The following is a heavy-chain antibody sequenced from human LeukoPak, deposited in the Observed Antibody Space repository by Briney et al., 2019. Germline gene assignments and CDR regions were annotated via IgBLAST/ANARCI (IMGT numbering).Heavy chain of an antibody. V-gene: IGHV4-34*01. J-gene: IGHJ5*02. D-gene: IGHD1-26*01. CDR1: GGSFSGYY. CDR3: ARVHLTNSGSSFDP. CDR2: INHSGST. Sequence: PSETLSLTCAVYGGSFSGYYWSWIRQPPGKGLEWIGEINHSGSTNYNPSLKSRVTISVDTSKNQFSLKLSSVTAADTAVYYCARVHLTNSGSSFDPWGQGTLVTVSS.